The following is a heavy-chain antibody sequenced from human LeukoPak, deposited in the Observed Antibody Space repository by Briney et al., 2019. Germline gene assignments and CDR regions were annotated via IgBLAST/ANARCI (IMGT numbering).Heavy chain of an antibody. CDR3: ASRGIVVEIDY. Sequence: GEXXXXSFKGSGYSFTSYWIGWVRQMPGKGLEWMGIIYPGDSDTRYSPSFQGQVTISADKSISTAYLQWSTLTASDTAISYCASRGIVVEIDYWRQGTLVTVSS. CDR1: GYSFTSYW. J-gene: IGHJ4*02. V-gene: IGHV5-51*01. D-gene: IGHD3-22*01. CDR2: IYPGDSDT.